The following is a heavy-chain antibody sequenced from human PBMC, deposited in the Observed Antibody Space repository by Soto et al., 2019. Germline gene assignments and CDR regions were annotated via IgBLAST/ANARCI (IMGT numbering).Heavy chain of an antibody. V-gene: IGHV3-30-3*01. Sequence: QVQLVESGGGVVQPGRSLTLSCAASGFPFTSYAIHWVRQAPGKGLEWVAVISHDGGIKHYADSVKGRFTISRDNSKNTLYLQMNSLRDEDTAVYHCDREHDALDVWGQGTTVTVAS. CDR1: GFPFTSYA. CDR3: DREHDALDV. CDR2: ISHDGGIK. J-gene: IGHJ6*02. D-gene: IGHD1-1*01.